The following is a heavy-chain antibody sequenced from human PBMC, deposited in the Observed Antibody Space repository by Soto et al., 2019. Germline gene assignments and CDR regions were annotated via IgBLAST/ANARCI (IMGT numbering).Heavy chain of an antibody. CDR2: IIPIFGTA. CDR3: AREYEFEDYYDSSGYYPHDVFDI. D-gene: IGHD3-22*01. CDR1: GGTFSSYA. V-gene: IGHV1-69*13. Sequence: SVKVSCKASGGTFSSYAISWVRQAPGQGLEWMGGIIPIFGTANYAQKFQGRVTITADESTSTAYMELSSLRSEERAVYYCAREYEFEDYYDSSGYYPHDVFDIWGQGKMVTVSS. J-gene: IGHJ3*02.